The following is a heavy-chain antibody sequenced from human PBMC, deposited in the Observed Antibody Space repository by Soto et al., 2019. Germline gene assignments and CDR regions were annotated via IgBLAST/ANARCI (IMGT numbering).Heavy chain of an antibody. J-gene: IGHJ4*02. CDR1: GFTVGAFA. CDR3: TRETVAGITGLDY. V-gene: IGHV3-23*01. D-gene: IGHD1-20*01. CDR2: ISVSDAFI. Sequence: TGGSLRLSCAASGFTVGAFAVNWVRQAPGKGLEWVSGISVSDAFIYYADSVRGRFSISRDASENILYLQMNSLRVDDTALYYCTRETVAGITGLDYWGPGTLVTVSS.